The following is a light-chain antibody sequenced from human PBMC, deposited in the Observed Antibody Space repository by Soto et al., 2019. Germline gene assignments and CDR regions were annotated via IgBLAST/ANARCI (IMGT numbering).Light chain of an antibody. V-gene: IGLV2-14*01. CDR3: TSYTNIASLDV. J-gene: IGLJ1*01. CDR2: EVN. CDR1: SGDVGGYNY. Sequence: QSALTQPASVSGSPGQSITISCTGSSGDVGGYNYVSWYQQHPGKAPKLIIYEVNNRPSGVSNRFSGSKSGSTASLTISGLQAEDEADYYCTSYTNIASLDVFGTGTKV.